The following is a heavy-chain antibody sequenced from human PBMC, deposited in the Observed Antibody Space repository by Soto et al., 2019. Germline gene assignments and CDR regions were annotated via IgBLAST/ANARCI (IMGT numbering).Heavy chain of an antibody. CDR3: ARPRWGDSCGFGVS. J-gene: IGHJ5*02. CDR1: GDTYGRKG. D-gene: IGHD6-19*01. V-gene: IGHV1-69*12. Sequence: QVQLVQSGAQLKKPGSSVKVSCQASGDTYGRKGISLVRQSPGQGLEWMGGIIPTIRRAKYAQKFQDRVNITADESTSAAYMELHNLTSEYTAVYYCARPRWGDSCGFGVSWGEGTQVPVSS. CDR2: IIPTIRRA.